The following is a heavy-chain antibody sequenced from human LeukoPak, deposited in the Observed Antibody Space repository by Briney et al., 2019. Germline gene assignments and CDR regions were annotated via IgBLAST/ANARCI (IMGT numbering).Heavy chain of an antibody. D-gene: IGHD6-13*01. J-gene: IGHJ4*02. CDR3: AKDRLPGSSSAH. V-gene: IGHV3-74*01. CDR2: ITSDGSST. CDR1: GFSFSTTW. Sequence: PGGSLRLSCVASGFSFSTTWMHWVRQAPGKGLVWVSRITSDGSSTIYADSVKGRFTISRDNSKNTLYLQMNSLRAEDTAVYYCAKDRLPGSSSAHWGQGTLVTVSS.